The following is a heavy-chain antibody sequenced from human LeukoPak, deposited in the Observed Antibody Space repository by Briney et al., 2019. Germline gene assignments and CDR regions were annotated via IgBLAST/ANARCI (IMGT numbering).Heavy chain of an antibody. V-gene: IGHV4-39*07. D-gene: IGHD6-13*01. J-gene: IGHJ5*02. CDR2: IYYSGST. Sequence: PSETLSLTCTVSGGSISSSSYYWGWIRQPPGKGLEWIGSIYYSGSTYYNPSLKSRVTISVDTSKNQFSLKLSSVTAADTAVYYCARGSAKQTGYIGRWAGDIKKPYNWFDPWGQGTLVTVSS. CDR3: ARGSAKQTGYIGRWAGDIKKPYNWFDP. CDR1: GGSISSSSYY.